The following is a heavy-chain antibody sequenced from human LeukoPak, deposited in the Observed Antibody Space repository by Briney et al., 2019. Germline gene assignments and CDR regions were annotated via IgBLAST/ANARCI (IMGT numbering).Heavy chain of an antibody. CDR2: ISYDGSNK. V-gene: IGHV3-30*03. CDR3: ATSARPEYYDFWSGYPQHYYYGMDV. D-gene: IGHD3-3*01. CDR1: GFTFSSYG. J-gene: IGHJ6*02. Sequence: GGSLRLSCAASGFTFSSYGMHWVRQAPGKGLEWVAVISYDGSNKYYADSVKGRFTISRDNSKNTLYLQMNSLRAEDTAVYYCATSARPEYYDFWSGYPQHYYYGMDVWGQGTTVTVSS.